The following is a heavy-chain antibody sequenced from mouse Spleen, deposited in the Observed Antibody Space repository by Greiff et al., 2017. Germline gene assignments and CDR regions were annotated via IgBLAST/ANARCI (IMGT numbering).Heavy chain of an antibody. CDR2: IWTGGGT. CDR1: GFSLTSYA. J-gene: IGHJ2*01. CDR3: ARTGDARPKTYFDY. V-gene: IGHV2-9-1*01. Sequence: QVQLQQSGPGLVAPSQSLSITCTVSGFSLTSYAISWVRQPPGKGLEWLGVIWTGGGTNYNSALKSRLSISKDNSKSQVFLKMNSLQTDDTARYYCARTGDARPKTYFDYWGQGTTLTVSS.